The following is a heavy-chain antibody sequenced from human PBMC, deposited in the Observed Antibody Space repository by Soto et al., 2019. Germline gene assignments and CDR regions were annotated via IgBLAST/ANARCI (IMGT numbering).Heavy chain of an antibody. CDR2: INPNGGVT. V-gene: IGHV1-2*04. D-gene: IGHD5-12*01. CDR1: GDSFNDYY. J-gene: IGHJ6*03. Sequence: QVQLVQSGAEVRKPGASVTVSCRSSGDSFNDYYIHWVRQAPGQGFEWMGWINPNGGVTKYAQKFQGWVSMTRDTSIRIVYMQLSRLRSDDTAVYYCARESGGATATLDYYYFYMGVWGTGTTVTVSS. CDR3: ARESGGATATLDYYYFYMGV.